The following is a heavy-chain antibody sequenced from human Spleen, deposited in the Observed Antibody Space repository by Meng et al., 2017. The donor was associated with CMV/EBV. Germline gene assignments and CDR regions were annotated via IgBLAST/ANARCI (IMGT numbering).Heavy chain of an antibody. CDR3: AKGPMVQGVLDY. CDR1: GGTFSSYG. D-gene: IGHD3-10*01. CDR2: ITTYNGNT. V-gene: IGHV1-18*01. J-gene: IGHJ4*02. Sequence: ASVKVSCKASGGTFSSYGITWVRQAPGQGLEWMGWITTYNGNTNYAQKLQGRVTMTTDTSTSTAYMELRSLRPDDTAVYYCAKGPMVQGVLDYWGQGTLVTVSS.